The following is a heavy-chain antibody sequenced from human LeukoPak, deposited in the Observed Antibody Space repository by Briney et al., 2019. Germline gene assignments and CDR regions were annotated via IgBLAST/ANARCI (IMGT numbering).Heavy chain of an antibody. Sequence: GASVKVSCKASGYTFTGYYMHWVRQAPGQGLEWMGRIIHIFGTANYAQKFQGRVTITTDESTSTAYMELSSLRSEHTAVYYCARSSPGIAVAGTSKFDYWGQGTLVTVSS. J-gene: IGHJ4*02. CDR3: ARSSPGIAVAGTSKFDY. D-gene: IGHD6-19*01. CDR1: GYTFTGYY. V-gene: IGHV1-69*05. CDR2: IIHIFGTA.